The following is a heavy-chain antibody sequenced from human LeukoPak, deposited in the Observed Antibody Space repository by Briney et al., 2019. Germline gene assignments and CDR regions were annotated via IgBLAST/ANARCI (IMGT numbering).Heavy chain of an antibody. J-gene: IGHJ4*02. CDR1: GGTFSSYA. CDR3: AADYYDSSGYFLFDY. Sequence: SVKVSCKASGGTFSSYAISWVRQAPGQGLEWMGGIIPIFGTANYAQKFQGRVTITTDESTSTAYMELSSLRSEDTAVYYCAADYYDSSGYFLFDYWGQGTLVTVSS. CDR2: IIPIFGTA. D-gene: IGHD3-22*01. V-gene: IGHV1-69*05.